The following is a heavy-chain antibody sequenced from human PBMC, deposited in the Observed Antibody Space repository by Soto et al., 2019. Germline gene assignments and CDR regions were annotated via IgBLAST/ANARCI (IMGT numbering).Heavy chain of an antibody. Sequence: PSETLSLTCAVSGGSISSSNWWSWVRQPPGKGLEWIGEIYHSGSTNYNPSLKSRVTISVDKSKNQFSLKLSSVTAADTAVYYCAREGSSSWYPPGYFDYWGQGTLVTVSS. D-gene: IGHD6-13*01. CDR1: GGSISSSNW. J-gene: IGHJ4*02. V-gene: IGHV4-4*02. CDR3: AREGSSSWYPPGYFDY. CDR2: IYHSGST.